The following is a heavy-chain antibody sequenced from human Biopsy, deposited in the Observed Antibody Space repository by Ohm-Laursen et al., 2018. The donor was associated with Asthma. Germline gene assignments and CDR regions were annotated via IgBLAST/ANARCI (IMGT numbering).Heavy chain of an antibody. V-gene: IGHV3-23*01. CDR3: AKERYYDFWSGYPI. CDR1: GFTFSNFA. Sequence: SLRLSCTASGFTFSNFAMTWVRQAPGKGLEWVSRITGSGGGTYYADSVKGRFTISRDNSKNTLYLQMNSLRAEDTAVYYCAKERYYDFWSGYPIWGQGTMVTVSS. CDR2: ITGSGGGT. D-gene: IGHD3-3*01. J-gene: IGHJ3*02.